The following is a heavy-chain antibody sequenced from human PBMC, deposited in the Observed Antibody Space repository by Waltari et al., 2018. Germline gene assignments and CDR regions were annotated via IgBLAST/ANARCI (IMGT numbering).Heavy chain of an antibody. CDR1: GFSLTNYY. Sequence: QVQLVDSGGDLVRPGGSLTLSCAASGFSLTNYYMSWIRQAPGKGLEWISYIATTSKTKNADSVKGRFTISRDNANNSMYLHMNNVRVEDTAVYYCARGLLEWAPFDYWGQGTLVTVSS. V-gene: IGHV3-11*06. J-gene: IGHJ4*02. D-gene: IGHD3-3*01. CDR3: ARGLLEWAPFDY. CDR2: IATTSKT.